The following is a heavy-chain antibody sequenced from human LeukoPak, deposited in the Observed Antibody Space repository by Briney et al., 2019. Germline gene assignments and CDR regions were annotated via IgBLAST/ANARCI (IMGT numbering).Heavy chain of an antibody. D-gene: IGHD2/OR15-2a*01. CDR1: GFTFSSYS. J-gene: IGHJ4*02. CDR3: AIAVSIVDTTYYFDY. CDR2: ISSSSSTI. V-gene: IGHV3-48*04. Sequence: GGSLRLFCAASGFTFSSYSMNWVRQAPGKGLEWVSYISSSSSTIYYADSVKGRFTISRDNAKNSLYLQMNSLRAEDTAVYYCAIAVSIVDTTYYFDYWGQGTLVTVSS.